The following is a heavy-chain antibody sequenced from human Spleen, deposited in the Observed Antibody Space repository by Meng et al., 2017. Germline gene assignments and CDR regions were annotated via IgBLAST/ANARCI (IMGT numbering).Heavy chain of an antibody. Sequence: GESLKISCAASGFTFSSYWMTWVRQAPGKGLEWVADIKQDGREKYYVDSLKGRFTISRDNAKKSLYLQMNSLRVEDTAVYYCARNWGAGFDYWGQGTLVTVSS. CDR2: IKQDGREK. V-gene: IGHV3-7*01. CDR3: ARNWGAGFDY. CDR1: GFTFSSYW. J-gene: IGHJ4*02. D-gene: IGHD3-16*01.